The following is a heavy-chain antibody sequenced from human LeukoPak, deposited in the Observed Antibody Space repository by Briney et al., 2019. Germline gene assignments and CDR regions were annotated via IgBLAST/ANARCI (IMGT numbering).Heavy chain of an antibody. CDR2: INPNSGDT. CDR1: GYTFTGYY. V-gene: IGHV1-2*02. Sequence: ASVKVSCKASGYTFTGYYMHWVRQAPGQGLEWMGWINPNSGDTNYAQKFQGRVTMTRDTSISTAYMELSRLRSDDTAVYYCARDLKPNWGYYFDYWGQGTLVTVSS. J-gene: IGHJ4*02. D-gene: IGHD7-27*01. CDR3: ARDLKPNWGYYFDY.